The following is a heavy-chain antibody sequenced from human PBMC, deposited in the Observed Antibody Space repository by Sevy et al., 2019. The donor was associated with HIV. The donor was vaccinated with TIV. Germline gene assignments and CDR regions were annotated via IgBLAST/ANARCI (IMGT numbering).Heavy chain of an antibody. D-gene: IGHD3-3*01. CDR2: IRYDGSNS. J-gene: IGHJ6*02. Sequence: GGSLRLSCAASGFTFSNYGMHWARQAPGKGLEWVAFIRYDGSNSYSADSVKGRFTISRDNSKNTLYLQMNSLRAEDTAVYYCARDRLGITISAEWGGGMDVWGQGTTVTVSS. V-gene: IGHV3-30*02. CDR1: GFTFSNYG. CDR3: ARDRLGITISAEWGGGMDV.